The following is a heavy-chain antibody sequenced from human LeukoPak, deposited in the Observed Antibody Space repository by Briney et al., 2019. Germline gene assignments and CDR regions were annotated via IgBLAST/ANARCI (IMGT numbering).Heavy chain of an antibody. J-gene: IGHJ6*03. CDR3: ATAPPPSGIHYDFWSGLGLSYYYYMDV. CDR1: GYTLTELS. CDR2: FDPEDGET. Sequence: ASVKVSCKVSGYTLTELSMHWVRQAPGKGLEWMGGFDPEDGETIYAQKFQGRVTMTEDTSTDTAYMELSSLRSEDTAVYYCATAPPPSGIHYDFWSGLGLSYYYYMDVWGKGTTVTVSS. V-gene: IGHV1-24*01. D-gene: IGHD3-3*01.